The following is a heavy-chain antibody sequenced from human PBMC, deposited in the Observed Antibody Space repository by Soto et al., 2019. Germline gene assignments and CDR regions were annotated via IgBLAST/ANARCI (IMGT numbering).Heavy chain of an antibody. CDR1: GYTFISYG. Sequence: ASMKVSCKASGYTFISYGISWVRQAPGQGLEWVGWISAYNGNTNYAQKLQGRVTMPTDTSTSPAYMELRSLRSDDTDVYYCARDGYCSGGSCYSDWFDPWGQGTLVTVSS. J-gene: IGHJ5*02. V-gene: IGHV1-18*01. CDR2: ISAYNGNT. CDR3: ARDGYCSGGSCYSDWFDP. D-gene: IGHD2-15*01.